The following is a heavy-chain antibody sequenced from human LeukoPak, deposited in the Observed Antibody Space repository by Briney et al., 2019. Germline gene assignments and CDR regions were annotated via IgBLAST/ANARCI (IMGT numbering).Heavy chain of an antibody. Sequence: VASVTVSCKASGYTFTGYYMHWVRQAPGQGLEWMGWINPNSGGTNYAQKFQGRVTMTRDTSISTAYMELSRLRSDDTAVYYCARDYDFWSGYYLGPANNWFDPWGQGTLVTVSS. D-gene: IGHD3-3*01. CDR1: GYTFTGYY. J-gene: IGHJ5*02. V-gene: IGHV1-2*02. CDR3: ARDYDFWSGYYLGPANNWFDP. CDR2: INPNSGGT.